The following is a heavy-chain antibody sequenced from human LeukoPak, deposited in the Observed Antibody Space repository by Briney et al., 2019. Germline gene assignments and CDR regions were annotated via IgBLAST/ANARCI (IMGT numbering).Heavy chain of an antibody. D-gene: IGHD3-10*01. CDR1: GFTFSTYA. CDR2: IRGGGGGT. J-gene: IGHJ4*02. V-gene: IGHV3-23*01. Sequence: GGSLRLSCAASGFTFSTYAMNWVRQAPGKGLEWVSAIRGGGGGTYYADSVKGRFTISRDNSMNTLFLQMNSLRAEDTAVYYCAKGTRSGSYYPFDSWGQGTLVTVSS. CDR3: AKGTRSGSYYPFDS.